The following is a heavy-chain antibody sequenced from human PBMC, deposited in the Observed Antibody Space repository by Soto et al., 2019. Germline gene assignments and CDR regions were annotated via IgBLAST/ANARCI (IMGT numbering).Heavy chain of an antibody. Sequence: QVQLQESGPGLVRPSETLSLTCTVSGGSFSSYYWTWIRQSPGKGLEWIGYIYYSGSTDYNPSLRGRFAISIDTSKNQFSLRVNSMTAADTAVYYCAGRDCSGTNCYYLDYYYMDVWGKGTTVTVSS. CDR3: AGRDCSGTNCYYLDYYYMDV. CDR2: IYYSGST. CDR1: GGSFSSYY. V-gene: IGHV4-59*08. D-gene: IGHD2-2*01. J-gene: IGHJ6*03.